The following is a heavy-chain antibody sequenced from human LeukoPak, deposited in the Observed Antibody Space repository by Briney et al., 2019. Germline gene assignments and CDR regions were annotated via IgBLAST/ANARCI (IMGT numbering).Heavy chain of an antibody. D-gene: IGHD5-24*01. V-gene: IGHV4-59*01. J-gene: IGHJ5*02. CDR2: IYYSGST. Sequence: SETLSLTCTVSGGSISSYYWSRIRQPPGKGLEWIGYIYYSGSTNYNPSLKSRVTISVDTSKNQFSLKLSSVTAADTAVYYCARDGRRDGYNQYWFDPWGQGTLVTVSS. CDR1: GGSISSYY. CDR3: ARDGRRDGYNQYWFDP.